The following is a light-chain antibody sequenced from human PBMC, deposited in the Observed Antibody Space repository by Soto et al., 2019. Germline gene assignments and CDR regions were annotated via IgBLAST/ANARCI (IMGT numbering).Light chain of an antibody. Sequence: QSALTQPAFVSGSPGQSITISCTGTSSDVGGYNYVSWYQHPPGKAPKLMISEVSNRPSGVSNRFSGSKSGNTASLTISGLQAEDEADYYCSSYTISNTYVLFGGGTKLTVL. CDR1: SSDVGGYNY. CDR3: SSYTISNTYVL. CDR2: EVS. V-gene: IGLV2-14*01. J-gene: IGLJ2*01.